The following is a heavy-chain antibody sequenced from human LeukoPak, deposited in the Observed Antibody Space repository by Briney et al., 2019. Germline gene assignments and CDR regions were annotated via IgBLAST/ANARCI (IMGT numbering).Heavy chain of an antibody. CDR3: AKDSDDYGDYGPQFDY. CDR2: ISWNSGSI. D-gene: IGHD4-17*01. J-gene: IGHJ4*02. CDR1: GFTFDDYA. V-gene: IGHV3-9*01. Sequence: GRSLRLSCAASGFTFDDYAMHWVRQAPGKGLEGVSGISWNSGSIGYADSVKGRFTISRDNAKNSLYLQMNSLRAEDTALYYCAKDSDDYGDYGPQFDYWGQGTLVTVSS.